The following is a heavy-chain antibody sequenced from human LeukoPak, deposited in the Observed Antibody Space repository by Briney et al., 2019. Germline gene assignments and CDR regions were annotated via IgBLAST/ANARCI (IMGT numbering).Heavy chain of an antibody. Sequence: ASVKASCKASGYTFTSYGIGWVRQAPGQGVEWVGWISAYDGNTNYAQKLQGRVTMTTDTPTSTAYMELRSLTSDEPAVYYCARDQIMDQLLYGDYYYGMDVWGQGTTVTVSS. J-gene: IGHJ6*02. D-gene: IGHD2-2*02. V-gene: IGHV1-18*01. CDR2: ISAYDGNT. CDR3: ARDQIMDQLLYGDYYYGMDV. CDR1: GYTFTSYG.